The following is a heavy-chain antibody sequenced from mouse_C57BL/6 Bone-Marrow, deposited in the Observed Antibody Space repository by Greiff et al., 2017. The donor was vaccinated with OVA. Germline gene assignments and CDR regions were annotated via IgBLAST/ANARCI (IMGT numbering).Heavy chain of an antibody. CDR1: GYSITSGYY. Sequence: EVKLVESGPGLVKPSQSLSLTCSVTGYSITSGYYWNWIRQFPGNKLEWMGYISYDGSNNYNPSLKNRISITRDTSKNQFFLKLNSVTTEDTATYYGARGGYGSSPYYYAMDYWGQGTSVTVSS. CDR3: ARGGYGSSPYYYAMDY. J-gene: IGHJ4*01. CDR2: ISYDGSN. V-gene: IGHV3-6*01. D-gene: IGHD1-1*01.